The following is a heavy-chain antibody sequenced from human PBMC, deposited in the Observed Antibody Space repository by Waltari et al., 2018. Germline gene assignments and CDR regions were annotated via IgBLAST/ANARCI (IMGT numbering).Heavy chain of an antibody. D-gene: IGHD3-22*01. V-gene: IGHV1-69*13. J-gene: IGHJ6*02. Sequence: QVQLVQSGAEVKKPGSSVKVSCKASGGTFSSYAISWVRQAPGQALEWMGGIIPIFGTANYAQKFQGRVTITADESTSTAYMELSSLRSEDTAVYYCAAYDSSGYLPATYYYYGMDVWGQGTTVTVSS. CDR1: GGTFSSYA. CDR2: IIPIFGTA. CDR3: AAYDSSGYLPATYYYYGMDV.